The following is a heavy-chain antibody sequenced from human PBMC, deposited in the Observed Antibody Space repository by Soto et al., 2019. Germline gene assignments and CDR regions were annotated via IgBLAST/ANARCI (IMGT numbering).Heavy chain of an antibody. V-gene: IGHV4-30-4*01. D-gene: IGHD7-27*01. J-gene: IGHJ4*02. CDR2: IDHSGSA. CDR3: AGELGTFYFDH. Sequence: QVQLQESGPGLVKPSQTLSLTCTVSAGSIRSGDYYWTWIRQPPGKGLEWIGYIDHSGSAYYNPSLKSRATISIDTSNHQFSLKMTSVTAAATAVYYCAGELGTFYFDHWGQGTLVTVSS. CDR1: AGSIRSGDYY.